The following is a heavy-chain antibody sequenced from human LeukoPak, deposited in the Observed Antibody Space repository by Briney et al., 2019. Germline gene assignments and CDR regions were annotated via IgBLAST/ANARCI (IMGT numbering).Heavy chain of an antibody. CDR2: INPNSGGT. CDR3: ARVGYCSGGSCYDDAFDI. CDR1: GYTFTGYY. J-gene: IGHJ3*02. V-gene: IGHV1-2*02. D-gene: IGHD2-15*01. Sequence: ASVKVSCKASGYTFTGYYIHWVRQAPGQGLEWMGWINPNSGGTNYAQKFQGRVTMTRDTSISTAYMELSRLRSDDTAVYYCARVGYCSGGSCYDDAFDIWGQGTMVTVSS.